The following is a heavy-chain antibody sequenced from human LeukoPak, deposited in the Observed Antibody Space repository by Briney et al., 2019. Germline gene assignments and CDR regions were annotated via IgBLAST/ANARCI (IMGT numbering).Heavy chain of an antibody. CDR2: MHGGDSRL. Sequence: GESLKISCQGSGYRFTDYWIGWVRQMPGRGLEWMGIMHGGDSRLRYSPSFQGQVTMSVDKSSGTAYLQWSSLKASDTAMNYCGRLGDCGRTSCYDVYYFDYWGQGTLLTVSS. CDR3: GRLGDCGRTSCYDVYYFDY. J-gene: IGHJ4*02. D-gene: IGHD2-2*01. V-gene: IGHV5-51*01. CDR1: GYRFTDYW.